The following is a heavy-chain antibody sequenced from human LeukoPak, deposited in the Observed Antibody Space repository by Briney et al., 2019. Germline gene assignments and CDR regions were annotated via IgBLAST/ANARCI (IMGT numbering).Heavy chain of an antibody. CDR2: ISSSSSNR. Sequence: PGGSLRLSCAASGXTFSDYYMSWIRQAPGKGLEWVSYISSSSSNRNYADSVKGRFTISRDNAKNSLYLQMNSLRAEDTAVYYCARAQYYLDSWGQGTLVTVSS. J-gene: IGHJ4*02. CDR1: GXTFSDYY. V-gene: IGHV3-11*06. CDR3: ARAQYYLDS.